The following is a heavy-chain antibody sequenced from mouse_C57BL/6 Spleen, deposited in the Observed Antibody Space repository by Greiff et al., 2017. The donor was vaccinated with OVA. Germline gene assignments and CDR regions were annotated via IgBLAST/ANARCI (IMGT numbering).Heavy chain of an antibody. CDR2: INPYNGGT. D-gene: IGHD3-1*01. V-gene: IGHV1-19*01. CDR1: GYTFTDYY. CDR3: ARSGWGRVGYFDY. Sequence: EVQLQESGPVLVKPGASVKMSCKASGYTFTDYYMNWVKQSHGKSLEWIGVINPYNGGTSYNQKFKGKATLTVDKSSSTAYMELNSLTSEDSAVYYCARSGWGRVGYFDYWGQGTTLTVSS. J-gene: IGHJ2*01.